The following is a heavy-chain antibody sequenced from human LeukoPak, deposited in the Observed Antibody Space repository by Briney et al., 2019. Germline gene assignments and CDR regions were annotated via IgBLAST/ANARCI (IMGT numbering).Heavy chain of an antibody. J-gene: IGHJ4*02. CDR2: IWYDGSTK. Sequence: GGSLRLSRAASGFPFSSYGIHWVRQAPGKGLEWVAVIWYDGSTKYYADSVKGRFTISRDNSKNTLYLQMNSLRAEDTAVYFCARSQSSSLIDYWGLGTLVTVSS. V-gene: IGHV3-33*01. D-gene: IGHD6-13*01. CDR1: GFPFSSYG. CDR3: ARSQSSSLIDY.